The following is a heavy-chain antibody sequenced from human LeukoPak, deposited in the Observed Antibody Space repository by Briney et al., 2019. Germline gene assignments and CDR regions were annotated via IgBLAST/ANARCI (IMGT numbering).Heavy chain of an antibody. CDR3: ARAAGDRIGYHDL. CDR1: GFTFSSYS. V-gene: IGHV3-48*01. Sequence: GGSLRLSCAASGFTFSSYSMNWVRQAPGKGLEWVSYISSSSSTIYYADSVKGRFTISRDNAKNSLYLQMNCLRAEDTAVYYCARAAGDRIGYHDLWGRGTLVTVSS. CDR2: ISSSSSTI. J-gene: IGHJ2*01. D-gene: IGHD7-27*01.